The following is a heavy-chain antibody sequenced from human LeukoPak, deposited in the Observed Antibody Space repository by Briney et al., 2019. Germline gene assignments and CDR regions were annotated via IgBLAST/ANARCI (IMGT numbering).Heavy chain of an antibody. D-gene: IGHD4-17*01. CDR3: ATSNTVIDAFDI. J-gene: IGHJ3*02. V-gene: IGHV1-2*02. CDR1: GYTFTGYY. Sequence: ASVKVSCKASGYTFTGYYMHWVRQAPGQGLEWMGWINPNSGGTNYSQKFQGRVTMTRDTSISTAYMELSRLRSDDTAVYYCATSNTVIDAFDIWGQGTMVTVSS. CDR2: INPNSGGT.